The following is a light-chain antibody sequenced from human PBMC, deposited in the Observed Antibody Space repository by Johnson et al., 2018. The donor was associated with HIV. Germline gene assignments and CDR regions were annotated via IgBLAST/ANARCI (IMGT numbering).Light chain of an antibody. J-gene: IGLJ1*01. CDR2: EKN. CDR1: SSDMGNYA. CDR3: GTWDSSLGAHYV. V-gene: IGLV1-51*02. Sequence: HSVLTQPPSVSAAPGQKVTISCSGSSSDMGNYAVSWYQQLPGTAPKLLIYEKNKRPSGIPDRFSASKSGTSATLDITGLQTGDEADYYCGTWDSSLGAHYVFGSGTEVTVL.